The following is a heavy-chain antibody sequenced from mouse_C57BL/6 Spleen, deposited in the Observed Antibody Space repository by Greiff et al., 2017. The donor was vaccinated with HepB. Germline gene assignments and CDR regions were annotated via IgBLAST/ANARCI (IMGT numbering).Heavy chain of an antibody. CDR1: GYTFTGYW. J-gene: IGHJ2*01. D-gene: IGHD2-1*01. CDR2: ILPGSGST. Sequence: VKLQESGAELMKPGASVKLSCKATGYTFTGYWIEWVKQRPGHGLEWIGEILPGSGSTNYNEKFKGKATLTADTSSNTAYMQLSSLTTEDSAIYYCARKDGNYYFDYWGQGTTLTVSS. V-gene: IGHV1-9*01. CDR3: ARKDGNYYFDY.